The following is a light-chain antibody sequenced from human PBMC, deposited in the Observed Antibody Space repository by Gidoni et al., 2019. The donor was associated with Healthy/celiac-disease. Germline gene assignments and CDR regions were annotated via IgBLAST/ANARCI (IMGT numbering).Light chain of an antibody. V-gene: IGKV3-11*01. Sequence: EIVLTQSPATLSLSPGERAPLSCRASQSVSSYLAWYQQKPGQAPRLLIYDASNRATGIPARFSGSGSGTDFTLTISSLEPEDFAVYYCQQRSNWLPITVGQGTRLEIK. J-gene: IGKJ5*01. CDR1: QSVSSY. CDR2: DAS. CDR3: QQRSNWLPIT.